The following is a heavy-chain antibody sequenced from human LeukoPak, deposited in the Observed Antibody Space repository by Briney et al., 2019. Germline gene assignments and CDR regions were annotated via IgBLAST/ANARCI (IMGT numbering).Heavy chain of an antibody. D-gene: IGHD4-23*01. J-gene: IGHJ4*02. V-gene: IGHV3-11*01. CDR3: ARGNSLDY. Sequence: RGSLRLSCAASGFTFSDYYMTWIRQAPGEGLEWVSYISRGGNTIYYADSMKGRFTISRDNAKNSLFLQMNSLRAEDTAVYYCARGNSLDYWGQGTLVTVSS. CDR1: GFTFSDYY. CDR2: ISRGGNTI.